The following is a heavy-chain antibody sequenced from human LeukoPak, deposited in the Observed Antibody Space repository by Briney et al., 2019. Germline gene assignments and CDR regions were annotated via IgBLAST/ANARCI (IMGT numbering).Heavy chain of an antibody. Sequence: ASVKVSCKASGDTFTNYSMHWVRQAPGQRLEWMGWINAGNGNTRYSQRFQGRVTLTRDTSASTSYMELSSLTSEDTAVYYCARERVSPHWFDYWGQGTLVTVSS. J-gene: IGHJ4*02. CDR1: GDTFTNYS. D-gene: IGHD1-1*01. CDR2: INAGNGNT. CDR3: ARERVSPHWFDY. V-gene: IGHV1-3*01.